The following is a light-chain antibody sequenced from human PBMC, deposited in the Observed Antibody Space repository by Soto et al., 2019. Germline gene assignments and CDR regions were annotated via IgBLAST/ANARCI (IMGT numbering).Light chain of an antibody. V-gene: IGKV3-15*01. Sequence: EIVVTQFPATLSVSPGERATLSCRTSQSVSTHLAWFQQRPGQAPRLLIYETSTRATGVPARFTGSGSETEFTLTISSLQSEDLAVYYCQQYHIWYTFGQGTELEIK. CDR1: QSVSTH. J-gene: IGKJ2*01. CDR2: ETS. CDR3: QQYHIWYT.